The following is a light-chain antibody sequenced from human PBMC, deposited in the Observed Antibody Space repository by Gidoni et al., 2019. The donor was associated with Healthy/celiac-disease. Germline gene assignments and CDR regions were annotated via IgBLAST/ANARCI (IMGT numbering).Light chain of an antibody. V-gene: IGKV1-9*01. CDR2: ASA. CDR1: QGISSY. J-gene: IGKJ2*01. Sequence: IQLTQSPSSLSASVGVRVTITCRASQGISSYLAWYPQKPGKAPKLLIYASATLQSGVPSRFSGSGSGTYFTLTISSLQPEEFATYYCQQLNSYPQTFGQXTKLEIK. CDR3: QQLNSYPQT.